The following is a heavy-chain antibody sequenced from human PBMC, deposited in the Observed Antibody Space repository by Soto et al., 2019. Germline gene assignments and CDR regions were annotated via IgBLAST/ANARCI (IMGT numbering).Heavy chain of an antibody. CDR3: AESPEADYFDY. V-gene: IGHV3-53*01. Sequence: PGGSRRLSCAASGFTVSSNYMSWGRQAPGKGLEWVSVIYSGGSTYYADSVKGRFTISRDNSKNTLYLQMNSLRAEDTAVYYCAESPEADYFDYWGQGTLVTVSS. D-gene: IGHD6-19*01. CDR2: IYSGGST. J-gene: IGHJ4*02. CDR1: GFTVSSNY.